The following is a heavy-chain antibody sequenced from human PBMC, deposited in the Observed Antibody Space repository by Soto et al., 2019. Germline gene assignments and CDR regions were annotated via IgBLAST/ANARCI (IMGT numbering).Heavy chain of an antibody. CDR1: GFNFSSYG. J-gene: IGHJ4*02. CDR3: ARDSGFALNLTGYDY. CDR2: IWYDGSNK. Sequence: GGSLRVSCAAAGFNFSSYGRHWVSQAPGKGLEWVAVIWYDGSNKYYADSVKGRFTISRDNSKNTLYLQMNSLRAEDTAVYYCARDSGFALNLTGYDYWGQGTLVTVSS. V-gene: IGHV3-33*01. D-gene: IGHD3-9*01.